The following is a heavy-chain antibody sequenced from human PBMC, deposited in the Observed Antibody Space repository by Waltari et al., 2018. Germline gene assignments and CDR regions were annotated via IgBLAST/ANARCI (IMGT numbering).Heavy chain of an antibody. CDR1: GYSISSGYY. CDR3: ASYLYSSGWDPYGMDV. D-gene: IGHD6-19*01. CDR2: IYHSGGP. V-gene: IGHV4-38-2*01. J-gene: IGHJ6*02. Sequence: QVQLQESGPGLVKPSETLSLTCAVSGYSISSGYYWGWIRQPPGKGLEWIGSIYHSGGPYYNPSLKSRVPISVDTSKNQFSLKLSSVTAADTAVYYCASYLYSSGWDPYGMDVWGQVTTVTVSS.